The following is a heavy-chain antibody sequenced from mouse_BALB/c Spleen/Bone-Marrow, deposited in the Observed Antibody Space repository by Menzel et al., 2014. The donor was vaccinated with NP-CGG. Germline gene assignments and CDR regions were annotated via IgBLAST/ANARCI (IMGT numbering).Heavy chain of an antibody. CDR1: GFSLTSYG. J-gene: IGHJ3*01. CDR2: IWAGGST. V-gene: IGHV2-9*02. CDR3: ARDRGGSY. Sequence: VKLMESGPGLVALSQSLSITCTVSGFSLTSYGVHWVRQPPGKGLEWLGVIWAGGSTNYNSALMSRLSISKDNSKSQVFLKMNSLQTDDTAMYYCARDRGGSYWGQGTLVTVSA.